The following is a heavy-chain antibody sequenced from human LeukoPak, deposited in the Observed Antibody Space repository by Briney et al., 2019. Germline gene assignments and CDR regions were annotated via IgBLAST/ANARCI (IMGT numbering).Heavy chain of an antibody. V-gene: IGHV1-2*02. D-gene: IGHD5-18*01. Sequence: ASVKVSCKVSGYTLTELSMHWVRQAPGKGLEWMGWINPNSGGTNYAQKFQGRVTMTRDTSISTAYMELSRLRSDDTAVYYCVRDPGSGYSFLYYFDYWGQGTLVTVSS. CDR1: GYTLTELS. J-gene: IGHJ4*02. CDR3: VRDPGSGYSFLYYFDY. CDR2: INPNSGGT.